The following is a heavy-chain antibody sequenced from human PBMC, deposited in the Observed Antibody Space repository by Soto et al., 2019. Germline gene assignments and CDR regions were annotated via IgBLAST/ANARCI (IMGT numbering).Heavy chain of an antibody. D-gene: IGHD6-6*01. V-gene: IGHV3-48*02. CDR1: GFTFSSYS. CDR2: ISSGSATI. J-gene: IGHJ2*01. CDR3: ARDSASYSSSSGSYWYFDL. Sequence: EVQLVESGGGLVQPGGSLKLSCAASGFTFSSYSINWVRQAPGKGLEGVSYISSGSATIYYADSVKGRFTISRDNAKNSLFLQMNSLRDDDTAVYYCARDSASYSSSSGSYWYFDLWGRGTLVTVSS.